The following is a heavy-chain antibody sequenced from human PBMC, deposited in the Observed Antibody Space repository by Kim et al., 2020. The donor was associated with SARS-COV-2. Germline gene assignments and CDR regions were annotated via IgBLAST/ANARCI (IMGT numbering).Heavy chain of an antibody. CDR2: VNTGNGNT. CDR1: GFAFSNFA. CDR3: AREGGSGSGTAYFKY. V-gene: IGHV1-3*04. D-gene: IGHD2-15*01. J-gene: IGHJ4*02. Sequence: ASVKVSCKASGFAFSNFAMHWVRQAPGQRLEWMGYVNTGNGNTHYSRKFQGRITITRDTSASTAYMDLSSLRSEDTAVYYCAREGGSGSGTAYFKYWGQGTLVSVSS.